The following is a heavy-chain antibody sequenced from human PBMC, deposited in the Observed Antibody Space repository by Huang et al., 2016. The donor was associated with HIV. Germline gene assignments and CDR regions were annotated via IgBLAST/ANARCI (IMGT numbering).Heavy chain of an antibody. Sequence: EVQLVESGGGSVQPGGSLILSCAASGSNFNNSDWGRQASGKGLEWVGRIRNKANNYATAYAASVRGRFTISRDDSRSTAYLQMTSLRIEDTALYYCIILDGDYWGLGILVTVSS. J-gene: IGHJ4*02. V-gene: IGHV3-73*01. CDR1: GSNFNNS. CDR2: IRNKANNYAT. CDR3: IILDGDY. D-gene: IGHD3-3*02.